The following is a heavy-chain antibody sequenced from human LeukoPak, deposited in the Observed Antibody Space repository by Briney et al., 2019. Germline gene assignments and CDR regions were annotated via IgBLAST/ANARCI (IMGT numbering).Heavy chain of an antibody. CDR3: ARDPVRTTITVDS. CDR2: IKQDGSEQ. V-gene: IGHV3-7*01. CDR1: GFTFSTYW. J-gene: IGHJ4*02. Sequence: GGSLRLSCAASGFTFSTYWMTWVRQAPGKGLEWVANIKQDGSEQYYVDSVKGRFTISRDNPKNSLYLQMNSLRVEDTAVYYCARDPVRTTITVDSWGQGTLVTVSS. D-gene: IGHD5-12*01.